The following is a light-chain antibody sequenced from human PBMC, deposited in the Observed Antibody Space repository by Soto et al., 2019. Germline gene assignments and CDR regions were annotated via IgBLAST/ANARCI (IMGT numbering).Light chain of an antibody. V-gene: IGKV3-15*01. CDR1: QSVGRD. CDR3: QQYNNWPPWT. Sequence: DIVMTESPATLSVSPGERATLTCRASQSVGRDLAWDHQRPGKAPRLLIYGASTRATGIPARFSGSGSGTECALTIRSQQSEDFALYHCQQYNNWPPWTFGQGTKVDIK. CDR2: GAS. J-gene: IGKJ1*01.